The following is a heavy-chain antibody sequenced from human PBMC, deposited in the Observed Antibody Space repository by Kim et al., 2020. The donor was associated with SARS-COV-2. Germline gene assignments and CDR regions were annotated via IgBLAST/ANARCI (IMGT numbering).Heavy chain of an antibody. V-gene: IGHV3-23*01. Sequence: GGSLRLSCAASGFTFSSYAMSWVRQAPGKGLEWVSAISGSGGSTYYADSVKGRFTISRDNSKNTLYLQMNSLRAEDTAVYYCAKDTRDGYNWGSDYWGQGTLVTVSS. CDR2: ISGSGGST. D-gene: IGHD5-12*01. CDR1: GFTFSSYA. CDR3: AKDTRDGYNWGSDY. J-gene: IGHJ4*02.